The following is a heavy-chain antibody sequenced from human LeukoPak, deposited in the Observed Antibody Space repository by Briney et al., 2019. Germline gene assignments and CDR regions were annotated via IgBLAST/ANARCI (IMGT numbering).Heavy chain of an antibody. CDR2: IYYSGST. J-gene: IGHJ4*02. Sequence: SETLSLTCTVSGGSISSYYWSWIRQPPGKGLEWIGYIYYSGSTNYNPSLKSRATISVDTSKNQFSLKLSSVTAADTAVYYCARVRLHYFDYWGQGTLVTVSS. V-gene: IGHV4-59*08. CDR1: GGSISSYY. CDR3: ARVRLHYFDY.